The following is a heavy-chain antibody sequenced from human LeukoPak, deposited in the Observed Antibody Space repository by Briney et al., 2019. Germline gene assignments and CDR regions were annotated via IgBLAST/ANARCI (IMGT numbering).Heavy chain of an antibody. CDR2: ISGSGGST. J-gene: IGHJ4*02. CDR1: GFTFSSYA. Sequence: GGSLRLSCAASGFTFSSYAMSWVRQAPGKGLEWVSAISGSGGSTYYADSVKGRFTISRDNSKNTLYLQMNSLRAEDTAVYYCAKGRSWFSQYYYDSSGYGYWGQGTLVTVSS. D-gene: IGHD3-22*01. V-gene: IGHV3-23*01. CDR3: AKGRSWFSQYYYDSSGYGY.